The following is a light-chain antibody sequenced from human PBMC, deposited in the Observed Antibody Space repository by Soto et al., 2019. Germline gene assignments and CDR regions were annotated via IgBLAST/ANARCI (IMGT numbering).Light chain of an antibody. CDR1: QTISSW. V-gene: IGKV1-5*03. J-gene: IGKJ1*01. CDR3: QQYNGYRWT. CDR2: KAS. Sequence: IQMTQSPSTLSGSVGDRVTITCRASQTISSWLAWYQQKPGKAPKLLIYKASTLKSGVPSRFSGSGSGTEITLTISSLQPDDFATYYCQQYNGYRWTFGQGTKVDIK.